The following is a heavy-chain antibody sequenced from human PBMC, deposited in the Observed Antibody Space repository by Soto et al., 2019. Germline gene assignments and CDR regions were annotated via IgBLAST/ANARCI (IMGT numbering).Heavy chain of an antibody. D-gene: IGHD7-27*01. CDR3: AHSRTPIWGSRGAFHY. V-gene: IGHV2-5*02. CDR1: GFSLSTSGVG. Sequence: QITLKESGPTLVKPTQTLTLTCTFSGFSLSTSGVGVGWIRQPPGKALEWLALIYWDDDKRYSPSLKSRLTITKDTSKNQVVLTMTNMDPVDTATYYYAHSRTPIWGSRGAFHYWGQGTLVTVSS. CDR2: IYWDDDK. J-gene: IGHJ4*02.